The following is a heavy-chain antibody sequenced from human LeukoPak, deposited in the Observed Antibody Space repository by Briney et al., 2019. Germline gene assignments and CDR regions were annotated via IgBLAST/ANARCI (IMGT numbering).Heavy chain of an antibody. J-gene: IGHJ4*02. Sequence: QSGGSLRLSCAASGFTFSTFAMIWVRQPPGKGLEWVSAISGSGGSTYYADSVKGRFTISRDNSKNTLYLQMNSLRAEDTAVYYCAKDHHYYDSSGYYEGGGHFDYWGQGTLVTVSS. CDR3: AKDHHYYDSSGYYEGGGHFDY. V-gene: IGHV3-23*01. D-gene: IGHD3-22*01. CDR2: ISGSGGST. CDR1: GFTFSTFA.